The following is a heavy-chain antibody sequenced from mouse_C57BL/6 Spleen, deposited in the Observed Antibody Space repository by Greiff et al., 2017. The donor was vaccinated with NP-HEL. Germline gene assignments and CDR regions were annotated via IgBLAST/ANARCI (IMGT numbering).Heavy chain of an antibody. D-gene: IGHD2-1*01. CDR3: AKERGGSYYGHFDY. CDR1: GFSLTSYG. V-gene: IGHV2-5*01. J-gene: IGHJ2*01. CDR2: IWRGGST. Sequence: VQLQQSGPGLVQPSQSLSITCTVSGFSLTSYGVHWVRQSPGKGLEWLGVIWRGGSTDYNAAFMSRLSITKDNSKSQVFFKMNSLQADDTAIYYCAKERGGSYYGHFDYWGQGTTLTVSS.